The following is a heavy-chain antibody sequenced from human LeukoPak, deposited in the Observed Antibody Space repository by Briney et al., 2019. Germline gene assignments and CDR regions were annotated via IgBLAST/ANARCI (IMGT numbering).Heavy chain of an antibody. Sequence: SETLSLTCAVSGGSISSSNWWSWVRQPPGKGLEWIGEIYHSGSTNYNPSLKSRVTISVDKSRNQFSLKLSSVTAADTAVYYCARDPSNWGGYFDYWGQGTLVTVSS. J-gene: IGHJ4*02. CDR2: IYHSGST. D-gene: IGHD7-27*01. V-gene: IGHV4-4*02. CDR1: GGSISSSNW. CDR3: ARDPSNWGGYFDY.